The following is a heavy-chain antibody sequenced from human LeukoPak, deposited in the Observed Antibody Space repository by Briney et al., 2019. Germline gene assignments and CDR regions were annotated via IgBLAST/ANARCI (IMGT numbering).Heavy chain of an antibody. Sequence: PGGSLRLSCAVSGITFSSYWMHWVRQAPGKGLEWVSSITGSSNYIYYGDSMKGRFTISRDNAGNSVYLQMNSLRAEDTALYYCARGPRLEAFDIWGQGTMLTVSS. J-gene: IGHJ3*02. CDR3: ARGPRLEAFDI. CDR2: ITGSSNYI. V-gene: IGHV3-21*01. CDR1: GITFSSYW. D-gene: IGHD3-16*01.